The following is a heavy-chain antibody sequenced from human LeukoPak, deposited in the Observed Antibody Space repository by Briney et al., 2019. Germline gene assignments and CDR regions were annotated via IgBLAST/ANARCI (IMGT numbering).Heavy chain of an antibody. J-gene: IGHJ5*02. Sequence: GESLKISCKGSGYSFISYWIGWVRQMPGKGLEWMGIIYPGDSDTRYSPSFQGQVTISVDKSISTAYLQWGSLRASDTAIYYCARRGYCSGGGCPNWFDPWAREPWSPSPQ. CDR2: IYPGDSDT. D-gene: IGHD2-15*01. V-gene: IGHV5-51*01. CDR3: ARRGYCSGGGCPNWFDP. CDR1: GYSFISYW.